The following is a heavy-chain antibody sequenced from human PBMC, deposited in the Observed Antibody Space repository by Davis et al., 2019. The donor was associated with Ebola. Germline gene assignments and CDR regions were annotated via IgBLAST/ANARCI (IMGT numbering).Heavy chain of an antibody. D-gene: IGHD3-3*01. V-gene: IGHV3-23*01. J-gene: IGHJ6*04. CDR1: GFTFDSYA. CDR2: TTLSGAST. CDR3: AKSGLSFGVVKYHYGMDV. Sequence: GGSLRLSCAVSGFTFDSYAMHWVRQAPGKGLEWVSGTTLSGASTYYADSVKGRFTISRDNPGTTLYLQMNSLRAEDTAVYYCAKSGLSFGVVKYHYGMDVWGKGTTVTVSS.